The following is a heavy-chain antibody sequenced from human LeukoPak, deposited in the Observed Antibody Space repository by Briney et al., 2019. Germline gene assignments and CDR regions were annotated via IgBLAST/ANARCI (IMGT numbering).Heavy chain of an antibody. J-gene: IGHJ3*02. Sequence: SETLSLTCTVSGGSISSGDYYWSWIRQPPGKGLEWIGYIYYSGSTNYNPSLKSRVTISVDTSKNQFSLKLSSVTAADTAVYYCARSLDPHAFDIWGQGTMVTVSS. CDR3: ARSLDPHAFDI. V-gene: IGHV4-61*08. CDR2: IYYSGST. CDR1: GGSISSGDYY. D-gene: IGHD2-2*03.